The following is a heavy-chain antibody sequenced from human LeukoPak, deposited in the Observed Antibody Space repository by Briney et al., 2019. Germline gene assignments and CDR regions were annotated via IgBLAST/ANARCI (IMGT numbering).Heavy chain of an antibody. J-gene: IGHJ5*02. CDR1: GGSLSGYY. V-gene: IGHV4-59*01. D-gene: IGHD3-22*01. CDR3: ARRNYYDSSGVSGWFDP. CDR2: IYYSGST. Sequence: SETLSLTCAVYGGSLSGYYWSWIRQPPGKGLEWIGYIYYSGSTNYNPSLKSRVTISVDTSKNQFSLKLSSVTAADTAVYYCARRNYYDSSGVSGWFDPWGQGTLVTVSS.